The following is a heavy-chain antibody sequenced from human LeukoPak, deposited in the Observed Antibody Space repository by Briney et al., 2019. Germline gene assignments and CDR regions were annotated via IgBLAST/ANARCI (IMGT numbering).Heavy chain of an antibody. V-gene: IGHV3-21*04. D-gene: IGHD5-12*01. CDR1: GFTFSTYA. Sequence: GGSLRLSCAASGFTFSTYAMTWVRQAPGKGLEWVSGISGSGDFVYYADSVKGRFTISRDNAKNSLYLQMNSLRAEDTAVYYCARGGYSGYDWVDYWGQGTLVTVSS. CDR2: ISGSGDFV. CDR3: ARGGYSGYDWVDY. J-gene: IGHJ4*02.